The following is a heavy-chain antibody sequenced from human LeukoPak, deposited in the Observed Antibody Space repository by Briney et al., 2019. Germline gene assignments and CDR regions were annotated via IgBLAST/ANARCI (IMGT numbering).Heavy chain of an antibody. D-gene: IGHD4-17*01. CDR3: ARAPYGDYRENWFDP. Sequence: PSETLSLTCAVSGGSISSGGYSWSWIRQPPGKGLEWIGYIYHSGSTYYNPSLKSRVTISVDRSKNQFSLKLSSVTAADTAVYYCARAPYGDYRENWFDPWGQGTLVTVSS. CDR1: GGSISSGGYS. J-gene: IGHJ5*02. V-gene: IGHV4-30-2*01. CDR2: IYHSGST.